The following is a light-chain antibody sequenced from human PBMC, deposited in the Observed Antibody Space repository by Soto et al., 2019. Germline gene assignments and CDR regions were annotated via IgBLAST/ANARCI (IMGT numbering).Light chain of an antibody. CDR1: SSNIGNNY. CDR3: GTWDDSLSTGV. J-gene: IGLJ2*01. CDR2: HSH. Sequence: QSVLTQPPSVSAAPGQKVTISCSGSSSNIGNNYVSWYQQLPGTAPKFLIYHSHERPSGIPDRFSGSKSGTSATLVITGLQTGDEADYYCGTWDDSLSTGVFGGGTKVTVL. V-gene: IGLV1-51*02.